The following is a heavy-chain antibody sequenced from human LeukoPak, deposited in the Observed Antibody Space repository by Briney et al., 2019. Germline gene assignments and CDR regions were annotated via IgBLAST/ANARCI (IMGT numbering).Heavy chain of an antibody. V-gene: IGHV3-30*02. CDR1: GFTFSSYG. D-gene: IGHD6-6*01. CDR3: AKDDGRAARPPVVSGWFDP. CDR2: IRYDGSNK. Sequence: PGGSLRLSCAASGFTFSSYGMHWVRQAPGKGLEWVAFIRYDGSNKYYADSVKGRFTISRDNSKNTLYLQMNSLRAEDTAVYYCAKDDGRAARPPVVSGWFDPWGQGTLITVSS. J-gene: IGHJ5*02.